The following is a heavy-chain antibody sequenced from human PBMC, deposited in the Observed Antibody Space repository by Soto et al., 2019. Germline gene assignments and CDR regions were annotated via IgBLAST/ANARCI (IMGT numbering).Heavy chain of an antibody. CDR1: GGTFSSYA. Sequence: QVQLVQSGAEVKKPGSSVKVSCKASGGTFSSYAISWVRQAPGQGLEWMGGIIPIFGTANYAQKFKGRVTITADESTSTAYMELSSLRSEDTAVYYCARGDFPLRFGQWLAGNWFDPWGQGTLVTVSS. V-gene: IGHV1-69*01. J-gene: IGHJ5*02. CDR2: IIPIFGTA. D-gene: IGHD6-19*01. CDR3: ARGDFPLRFGQWLAGNWFDP.